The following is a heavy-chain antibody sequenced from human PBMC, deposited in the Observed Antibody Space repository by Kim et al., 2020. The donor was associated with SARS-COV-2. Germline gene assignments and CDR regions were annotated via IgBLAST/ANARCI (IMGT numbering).Heavy chain of an antibody. CDR2: IFDTRST. CDR3: AKDGPRRAMVA. Sequence: SETLSLTCSVSGGSLKTDSYFWNWVRQHPGKGLEWLGYIFDTRSTNYNPSLQSRLTMSVDTSKNQFSLRLISVTAAATAIYYCAKDGPRRAMVAWGRGILVTVSS. J-gene: IGHJ5*02. D-gene: IGHD5-18*01. CDR1: GGSLKTDSYF. V-gene: IGHV4-31*03.